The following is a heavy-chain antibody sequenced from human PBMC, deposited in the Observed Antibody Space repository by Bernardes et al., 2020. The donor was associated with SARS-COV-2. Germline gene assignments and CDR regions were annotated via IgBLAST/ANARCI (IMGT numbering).Heavy chain of an antibody. Sequence: TLSLTCAVYGGSFSTYYGTWIRQSPEKGLEWIGEIDPSGSTSYNPSLKSRVTISLDTSKDHLSLNLASLTAADSAVYYCARGEAGIEDVWGQGTLVAVSS. V-gene: IGHV4-34*01. CDR2: IDPSGST. J-gene: IGHJ4*02. CDR1: GGSFSTYY. CDR3: ARGEAGIEDV. D-gene: IGHD2-15*01.